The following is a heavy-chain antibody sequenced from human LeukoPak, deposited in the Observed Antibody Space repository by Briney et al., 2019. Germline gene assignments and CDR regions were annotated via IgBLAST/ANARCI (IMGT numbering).Heavy chain of an antibody. Sequence: ASVKVSCKASGGTFSSYAISWVRQAPGQGLEWMGGIIPIFGTANYAQKFQGRVTITTDESTSTAYMELSSLRSEDTAVYYCARRYSSSWPTYNWFDPWGQGTLVTVSS. CDR1: GGTFSSYA. D-gene: IGHD6-13*01. CDR2: IIPIFGTA. V-gene: IGHV1-69*05. CDR3: ARRYSSSWPTYNWFDP. J-gene: IGHJ5*02.